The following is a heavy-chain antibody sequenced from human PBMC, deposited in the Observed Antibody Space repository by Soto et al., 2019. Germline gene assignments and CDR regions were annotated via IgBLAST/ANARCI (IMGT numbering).Heavy chain of an antibody. Sequence: GASVKVSCKASGYTFTSYAMHWVRQAPGQRLEWMGWINAGNGNTKYSQKFQGRVTITRDTSASTAYMELSSLRSEDTAVYYCARESSLRLVATITWDYFDYWGQGTLVTVSS. V-gene: IGHV1-3*01. J-gene: IGHJ4*02. D-gene: IGHD5-12*01. CDR1: GYTFTSYA. CDR3: ARESSLRLVATITWDYFDY. CDR2: INAGNGNT.